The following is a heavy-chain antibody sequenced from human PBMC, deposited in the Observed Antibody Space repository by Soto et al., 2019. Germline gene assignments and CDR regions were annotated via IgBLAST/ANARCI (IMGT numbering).Heavy chain of an antibody. D-gene: IGHD4-17*01. CDR1: GYTFTGYY. Sequence: ASVKGSCKASGYTFTGYYMHWVRQAPGQGVEWMGWINAGNGNTKYAQKFQGRVTITRDTSASTAYMELSSLRSEDTAVYYCARDTLPYDYGDYEDAFDIWGQGTMVTVSS. CDR3: ARDTLPYDYGDYEDAFDI. CDR2: INAGNGNT. J-gene: IGHJ3*02. V-gene: IGHV1-3*01.